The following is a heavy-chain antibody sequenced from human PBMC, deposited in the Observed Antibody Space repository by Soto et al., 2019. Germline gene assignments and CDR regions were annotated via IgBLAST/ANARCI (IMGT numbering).Heavy chain of an antibody. Sequence: ASVKVSCKASGYTFTSYYMNWVRQAPGQGLEWLGIINPSGGYTTYAQRFLGRVTMTSDTSTSTVHMELGSLTSEDTAVYYCARCGGIVVVTTPYHLWGQGTLVPVSS. D-gene: IGHD2-21*02. CDR2: INPSGGYT. CDR1: GYTFTSYY. V-gene: IGHV1-46*03. J-gene: IGHJ4*02. CDR3: ARCGGIVVVTTPYHL.